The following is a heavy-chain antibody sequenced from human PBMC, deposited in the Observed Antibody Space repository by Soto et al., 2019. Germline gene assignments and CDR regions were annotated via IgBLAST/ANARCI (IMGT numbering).Heavy chain of an antibody. CDR1: GFTFSSYA. Sequence: GGSLRLSCAASGFTFSSYAMSWVRQAPGKGLEWVSAISGSGGSTYYADSVKGRFTISRDNFKNTLYLQMNSLRAEDTAVYYCAGGRYCISTSCLFYYGMDVWGQGTTVTVSS. CDR2: ISGSGGST. D-gene: IGHD2-2*01. J-gene: IGHJ6*02. CDR3: AGGRYCISTSCLFYYGMDV. V-gene: IGHV3-23*01.